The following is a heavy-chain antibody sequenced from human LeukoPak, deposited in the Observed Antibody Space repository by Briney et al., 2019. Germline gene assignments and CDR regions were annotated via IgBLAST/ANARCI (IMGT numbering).Heavy chain of an antibody. D-gene: IGHD5-12*01. J-gene: IGHJ4*02. Sequence: PGGSLRLSCAASGFTFISYWMSWVRQAPGKGLEWVANIKQDGSEKYYVGSVKGRFTISRDDSKNTLYLQMKNLRADDTAVYYCAKDGAWLRFDDWGQGILVSVSS. V-gene: IGHV3-7*03. CDR2: IKQDGSEK. CDR1: GFTFISYW. CDR3: AKDGAWLRFDD.